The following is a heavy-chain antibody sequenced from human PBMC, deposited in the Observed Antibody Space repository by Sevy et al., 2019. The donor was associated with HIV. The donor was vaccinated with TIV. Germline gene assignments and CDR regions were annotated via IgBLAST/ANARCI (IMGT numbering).Heavy chain of an antibody. CDR1: GFSVSTHA. J-gene: IGHJ4*02. V-gene: IGHV3-30-3*01. D-gene: IGHD6-19*01. Sequence: GGSLRLSCAASGFSVSTHAMHWVRQAPGKGLEWVALISYDGSSKYYADSVKGRLTISRDNSKNKLYLQMRSVRPDDTAVYYCTRDAGYSTGWYPSDYWGQGTLVTVSS. CDR3: TRDAGYSTGWYPSDY. CDR2: ISYDGSSK.